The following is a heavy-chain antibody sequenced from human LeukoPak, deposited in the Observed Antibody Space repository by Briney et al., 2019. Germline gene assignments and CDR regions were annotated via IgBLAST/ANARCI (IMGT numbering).Heavy chain of an antibody. CDR3: ARASYSSSTLDY. J-gene: IGHJ4*02. Sequence: ASVKVSCKASGYTFTSFAMNWVRQAPGQGLEWMGWMNPNSGNTGYAQKFQGRVTMTRNTSISTAYMELSSLRSEDTAVYYCARASYSSSTLDYWGQGTLVTVSS. CDR2: MNPNSGNT. D-gene: IGHD6-13*01. CDR1: GYTFTSFA. V-gene: IGHV1-8*02.